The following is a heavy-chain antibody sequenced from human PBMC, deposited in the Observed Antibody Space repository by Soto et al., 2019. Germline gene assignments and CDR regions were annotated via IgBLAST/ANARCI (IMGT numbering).Heavy chain of an antibody. J-gene: IGHJ6*02. CDR2: IKRKIDGEAT. V-gene: IGHV3-15*07. CDR1: GFSFSNAW. D-gene: IGHD2-15*01. Sequence: VQLVESGGDLVKPGGSLRLSCAASGFSFSNAWMNWVRQAPGKGLEWVGRIKRKIDGEATDYAGPVKGRFTVFRDDSKSALYLQMNSLKGDDTAVYYCTTGSVEGVWGQGTTVTVS. CDR3: TTGSVEGV.